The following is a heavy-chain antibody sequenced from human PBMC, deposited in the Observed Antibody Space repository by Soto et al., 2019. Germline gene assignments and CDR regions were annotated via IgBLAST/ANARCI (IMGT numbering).Heavy chain of an antibody. CDR2: INHSGST. J-gene: IGHJ4*02. CDR3: AASFVIEHFDY. D-gene: IGHD3-10*01. CDR1: GGSFSGYY. V-gene: IGHV4-34*01. Sequence: QVQLQQWGAGLLKPSETLSLTCAVYGGSFSGYYWSWIRQPPGKGLEWIGEINHSGSTNYNPSLKSRVTISVDTSKNQFSLKLSSVTAADTAVYYCAASFVIEHFDYWGQGTLVTVSS.